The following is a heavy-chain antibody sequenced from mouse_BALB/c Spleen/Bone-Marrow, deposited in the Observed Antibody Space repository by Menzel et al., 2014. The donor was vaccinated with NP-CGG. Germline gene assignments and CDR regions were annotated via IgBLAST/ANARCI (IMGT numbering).Heavy chain of an antibody. Sequence: VHLVESGPGLVAPSQSLSITCTVSGFSLTSYGVHWVRQPPGKGLEWLGVIWAGGSTNYKSALMSRLSISKDNSRSQVFLKMNSLQSDDTAMYYCARVTGTDWYFDVWGAGTTVTVSS. CDR1: GFSLTSYG. CDR2: IWAGGST. J-gene: IGHJ1*01. CDR3: ARVTGTDWYFDV. D-gene: IGHD4-1*01. V-gene: IGHV2-9*02.